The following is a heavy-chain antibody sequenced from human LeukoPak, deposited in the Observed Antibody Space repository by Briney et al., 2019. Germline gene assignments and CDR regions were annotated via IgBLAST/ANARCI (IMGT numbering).Heavy chain of an antibody. D-gene: IGHD2-21*02. CDR3: ARTGARYCGGDRYLAAFDI. CDR2: IIPIFGTA. Sequence: SVKVSCKASGGTFSSYAISWVRQAPGQGLEWMGGIIPIFGTANYAQKFQGRVTITADESTSTAYMELSSLRSEDTAVYYCARTGARYCGGDRYLAAFDIWGQGTMVTVSS. CDR1: GGTFSSYA. J-gene: IGHJ3*02. V-gene: IGHV1-69*13.